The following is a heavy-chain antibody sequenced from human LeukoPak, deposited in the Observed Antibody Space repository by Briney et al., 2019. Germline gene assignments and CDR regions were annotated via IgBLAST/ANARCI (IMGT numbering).Heavy chain of an antibody. Sequence: GGSLRLSCAASGFTFSDYYMSWIRQAPGKGLEWVSYFSSSGSTIYYADSVKGRFTISRDNSKNSLYLQMNSLRAEDTALYYCAKARYYDSSGYDYWGQGTLVTVSS. CDR1: GFTFSDYY. J-gene: IGHJ4*02. CDR2: FSSSGSTI. V-gene: IGHV3-11*01. CDR3: AKARYYDSSGYDY. D-gene: IGHD3-22*01.